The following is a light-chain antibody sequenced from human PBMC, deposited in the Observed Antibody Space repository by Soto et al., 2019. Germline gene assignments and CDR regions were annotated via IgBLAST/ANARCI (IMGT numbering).Light chain of an antibody. CDR2: GDY. Sequence: QSVLTQPPSASGTPGQRVTISCSGSSSNIGSNTVNWYQHLPGTAPKVLIYGDYQRPSGVPDRFSGSKSGTSASLAISGLQSDDEADYYCAAWDNSLKGVVFGGGTKLTV. CDR3: AAWDNSLKGVV. J-gene: IGLJ2*01. V-gene: IGLV1-44*01. CDR1: SSNIGSNT.